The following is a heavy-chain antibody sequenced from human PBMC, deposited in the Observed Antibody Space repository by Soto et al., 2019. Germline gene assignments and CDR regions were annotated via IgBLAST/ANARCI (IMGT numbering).Heavy chain of an antibody. CDR1: EDTFTHYD. Sequence: QVELVQSGAEVKKPGASVRVSCQASEDTFTHYDLNWVRQATGPGLEWMGWMNPNTGNIDYAHKFQGRVTMTRDTSTRTVYMELSSLRSDDTAVYYCVRRGASGHRIWFAPWGQGTLVTVAS. J-gene: IGHJ5*02. CDR3: VRRGASGHRIWFAP. D-gene: IGHD3-10*01. CDR2: MNPNTGNI. V-gene: IGHV1-8*01.